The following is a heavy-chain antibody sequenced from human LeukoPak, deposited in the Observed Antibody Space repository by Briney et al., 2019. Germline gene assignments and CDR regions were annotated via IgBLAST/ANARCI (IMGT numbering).Heavy chain of an antibody. CDR1: GFRFSGYW. Sequence: PGGSLRLSCAASGFRFSGYWLNWVRQAPGQGLEWVANINPDGSGKYYVDSVKGRFTISRDDAKNSLNLQMNSLRAEDTAVYYCAGGANWGQGTPVTVSS. CDR3: AGGAN. CDR2: INPDGSGK. V-gene: IGHV3-7*04. J-gene: IGHJ4*02.